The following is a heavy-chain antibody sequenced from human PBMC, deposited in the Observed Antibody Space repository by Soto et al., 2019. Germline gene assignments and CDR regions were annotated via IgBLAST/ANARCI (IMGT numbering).Heavy chain of an antibody. CDR2: ISAYNGNT. D-gene: IGHD3-10*01. Sequence: ASVKVSCKASGYTFTSYGISWVRQAPGQGLEWMEWISAYNGNTNYAQKLQGRVTMTTDTTTSTAYMELRSLRSDETAVYYCARAPEGRGVIIGAAPGWFDPWGQGTLVTVSS. CDR1: GYTFTSYG. CDR3: ARAPEGRGVIIGAAPGWFDP. V-gene: IGHV1-18*01. J-gene: IGHJ5*02.